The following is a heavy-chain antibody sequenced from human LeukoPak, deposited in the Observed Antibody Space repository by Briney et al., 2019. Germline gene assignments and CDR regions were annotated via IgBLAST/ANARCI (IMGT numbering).Heavy chain of an antibody. J-gene: IGHJ2*01. CDR2: IYYTGST. V-gene: IGHV4-59*08. Sequence: SETLCLTCTVSDGSISAYYWSWIRQPPGKGLEWIGYIYYTGSTKYNPSLNSRVTISTDKSNDHFSLKLSSVTAADTAVYYCARRADYGGQDWYFDLWGRGTLVTVSS. D-gene: IGHD4-23*01. CDR3: ARRADYGGQDWYFDL. CDR1: DGSISAYY.